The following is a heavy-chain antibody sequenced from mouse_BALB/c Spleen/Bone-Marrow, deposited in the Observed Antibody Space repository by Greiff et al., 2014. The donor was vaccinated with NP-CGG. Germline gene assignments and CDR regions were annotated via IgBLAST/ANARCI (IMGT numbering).Heavy chain of an antibody. CDR2: INPSSGYT. CDR1: GYTFTSYT. Sequence: VKLMESAAELARPGTSVKMSCKASGYTFTSYTMHWVKQRPGQGLEWIGYINPSSGYTEYNQKFKDKTTLTADKSSSTAYMQLSSLTSEDSAVYYCAYWDLAYWGQGTLVTVSA. D-gene: IGHD4-1*01. CDR3: AYWDLAY. J-gene: IGHJ3*01. V-gene: IGHV1-4*02.